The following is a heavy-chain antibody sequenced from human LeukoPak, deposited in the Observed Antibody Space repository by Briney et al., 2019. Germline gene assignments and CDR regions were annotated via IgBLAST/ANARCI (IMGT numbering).Heavy chain of an antibody. CDR1: GGTFSSYA. V-gene: IGHV1-69*13. CDR3: ARAPFITMVRGVGWFDP. D-gene: IGHD3-10*01. CDR2: IIPIFGTA. J-gene: IGHJ5*02. Sequence: ASVKVSCKASGGTFSSYAISWVRQAPGQGLEWMGGIIPIFGTANYAQKFQGRVTITADESTSTAYMELSSLRSEDTAVYYCARAPFITMVRGVGWFDPWGQGTLVTVSP.